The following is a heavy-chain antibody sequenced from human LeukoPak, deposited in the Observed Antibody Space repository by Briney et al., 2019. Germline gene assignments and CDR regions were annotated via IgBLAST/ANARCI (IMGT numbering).Heavy chain of an antibody. D-gene: IGHD6-13*01. J-gene: IGHJ6*02. CDR3: ARDSSSWYYYGMDV. CDR1: GFTFSDYY. CDR2: ISSSGSTI. V-gene: IGHV3-11*01. Sequence: GGSPRLSCAASGFTFSDYYMSWIRQAPGKGLEWVSYISSSGSTIYYADSVKGRFTISRDNAKNSLYLQMNSLRAEDTAVYYCARDSSSWYYYGMDVWGQGTTVTVSS.